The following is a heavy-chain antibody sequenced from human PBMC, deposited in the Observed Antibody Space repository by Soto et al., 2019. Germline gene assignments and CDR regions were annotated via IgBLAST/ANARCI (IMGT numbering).Heavy chain of an antibody. Sequence: QVQLQQWGAGLLKPSETLSLTCAVYGGSFSGYYWSWIRQPPGKGLEWIGEINHSGSTNYNPSLKSRVTISVDTSKNQFSLKLSSVTAAATAVYYCARGLKRDIVVVPAATPPLYYFDYWGQGTLVTVSS. D-gene: IGHD2-2*01. V-gene: IGHV4-34*01. CDR3: ARGLKRDIVVVPAATPPLYYFDY. CDR1: GGSFSGYY. J-gene: IGHJ4*02. CDR2: INHSGST.